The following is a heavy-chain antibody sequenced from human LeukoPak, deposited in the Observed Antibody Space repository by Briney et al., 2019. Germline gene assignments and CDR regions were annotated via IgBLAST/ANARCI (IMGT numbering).Heavy chain of an antibody. Sequence: GASVKVSCKASGYTFTSYGISWVRQAPGQGREWMGWISAYNGNANYAQKLQGRVTMTTDTSASTAYMELRSLRSDDTAVYYCARFCSGGSCYFDYWGQGTLVTVSS. D-gene: IGHD2-15*01. J-gene: IGHJ4*02. CDR2: ISAYNGNA. CDR1: GYTFTSYG. CDR3: ARFCSGGSCYFDY. V-gene: IGHV1-18*01.